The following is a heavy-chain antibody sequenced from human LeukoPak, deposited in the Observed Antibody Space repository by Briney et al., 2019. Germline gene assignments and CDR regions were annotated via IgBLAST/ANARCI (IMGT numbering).Heavy chain of an antibody. CDR3: ARNSGWSFDY. D-gene: IGHD6-19*01. CDR1: GFTFSSYW. Sequence: GRSLRLSCAASGFTFSSYWMSWVRQVPGKGLEWVANIGKDGSQKYYVDSVKGRFTISRDNAKNSLFLQISCLRAEDTALYYCARNSGWSFDYCGQGTLVTVSS. J-gene: IGHJ4*02. CDR2: IGKDGSQK. V-gene: IGHV3-7*01.